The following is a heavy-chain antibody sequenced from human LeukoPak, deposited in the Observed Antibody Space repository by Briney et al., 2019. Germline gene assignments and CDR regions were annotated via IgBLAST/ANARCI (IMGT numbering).Heavy chain of an antibody. CDR2: ISSSGCTI. D-gene: IGHD2-15*01. Sequence: GGSLRLCCAAPGFTFSSYEMNWVRQAPGKGLEWVSYISSSGCTIYYADSVKGRFTISRDNAKNSLYLQMNSLRAEDTAVYYCARDRWGYYDYWGQGTLVTVSS. V-gene: IGHV3-48*03. CDR3: ARDRWGYYDY. J-gene: IGHJ4*02. CDR1: GFTFSSYE.